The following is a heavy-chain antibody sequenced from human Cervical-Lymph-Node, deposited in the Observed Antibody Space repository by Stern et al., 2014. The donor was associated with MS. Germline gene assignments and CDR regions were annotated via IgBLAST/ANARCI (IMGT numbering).Heavy chain of an antibody. V-gene: IGHV1-18*01. CDR2: VSGYHGKP. J-gene: IGHJ4*02. CDR3: ARNHNRAAGYSDY. Sequence: VQLVQSGAEVKKPGASVKVSCKASGYTFTSYGISWVRQAPGQGLEWLGWVSGYHGKPNYAQRVPGRVPLTTETSTSNAYVGLGSLRSDDTAVYYCARNHNRAAGYSDYWGQGTLVTVSS. CDR1: GYTFTSYG. D-gene: IGHD6-25*01.